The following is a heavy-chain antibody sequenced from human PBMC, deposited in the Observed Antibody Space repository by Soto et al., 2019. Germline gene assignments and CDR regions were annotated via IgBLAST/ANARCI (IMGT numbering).Heavy chain of an antibody. CDR1: GFSLTTSGVG. Sequence: QITLNESGPTQVKPRQTLTLTCTFSGFSLTTSGVGVGWIRQSPGTAPEWLALIYWDDDKRYSPSLKSRLTITKDTSKSQVVLTMADLDPADTATYYCAHRVLRTVFGLVTTTAIYFDFWGQGTPGGVSS. V-gene: IGHV2-5*02. CDR2: IYWDDDK. J-gene: IGHJ4*02. D-gene: IGHD3-3*01. CDR3: AHRVLRTVFGLVTTTAIYFDF.